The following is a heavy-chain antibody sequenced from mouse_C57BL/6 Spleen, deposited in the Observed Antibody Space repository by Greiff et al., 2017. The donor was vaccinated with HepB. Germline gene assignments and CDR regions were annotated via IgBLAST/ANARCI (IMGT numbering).Heavy chain of an antibody. J-gene: IGHJ3*01. CDR3: ARSGYDYFAWFAY. Sequence: QVQLQQPGAELVKPGASVKLSCKASGYTFTSYWMHWVKQRPGQGLEWIGMIHPNSGSTNYNEKFKSKATLTVDKSSSTAYMQLSSLTSEDSAVYYCARSGYDYFAWFAYWGQGTLVTVSA. CDR1: GYTFTSYW. V-gene: IGHV1-64*01. CDR2: IHPNSGST. D-gene: IGHD2-4*01.